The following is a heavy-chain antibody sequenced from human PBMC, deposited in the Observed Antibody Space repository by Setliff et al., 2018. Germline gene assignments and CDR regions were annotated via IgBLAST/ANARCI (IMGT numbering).Heavy chain of an antibody. J-gene: IGHJ3*02. Sequence: LSLSCAASGFTFSAYGMHWVRQAPGKGLEWVAVVSYDGSNKWYADSVKGRFTISRDNSKNTLYLQLNSLRPEDTAVYYCVKEGIAATGTAFDIWGQGTMVTVSS. D-gene: IGHD6-13*01. CDR2: VSYDGSNK. CDR1: GFTFSAYG. CDR3: VKEGIAATGTAFDI. V-gene: IGHV3-30*18.